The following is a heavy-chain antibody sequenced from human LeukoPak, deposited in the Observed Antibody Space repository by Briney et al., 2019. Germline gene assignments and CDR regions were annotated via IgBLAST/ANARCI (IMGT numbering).Heavy chain of an antibody. D-gene: IGHD3-9*01. CDR2: INWNGGST. J-gene: IGHJ3*02. Sequence: GGSLRLSCAASGFTFDDYGMSWVRQAPGKGLEWVSGINWNGGSTGYADSVKGRFTISRDNAKNSLYLQMNSLRAEDTALYYCARKISTTYYDILTGQPGAFDIWGQGTMVTVSS. CDR3: ARKISTTYYDILTGQPGAFDI. CDR1: GFTFDDYG. V-gene: IGHV3-20*04.